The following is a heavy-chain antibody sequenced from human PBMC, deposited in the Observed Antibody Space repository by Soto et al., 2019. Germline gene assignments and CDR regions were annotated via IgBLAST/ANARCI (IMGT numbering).Heavy chain of an antibody. Sequence: QVQLVESGGGVVQPGRSLRLSCAASGFTFSSYAMHWVRQAPGKGLEWVAVISYDGSNKYYADSVKGRFTISRDNSKNTLYLQMNSLRAEDTAVYYCARAPAVIGRAAVAGTGFFDYWGQGTLVTVSS. V-gene: IGHV3-30-3*01. J-gene: IGHJ4*02. D-gene: IGHD6-19*01. CDR1: GFTFSSYA. CDR2: ISYDGSNK. CDR3: ARAPAVIGRAAVAGTGFFDY.